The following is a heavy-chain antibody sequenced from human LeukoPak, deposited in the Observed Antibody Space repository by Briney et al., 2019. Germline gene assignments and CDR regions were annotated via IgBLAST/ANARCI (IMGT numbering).Heavy chain of an antibody. J-gene: IGHJ4*02. Sequence: LSGGSLRLSCAASGFTVSSNYMSWVRQAPGKGLEWVSVIYSGGSTYYADSVKGRFTISRDNSKNTLYLQMNSPRTEDTAVYYCARDGRGDLTWIQLWSPFDYWGQGVLVTVSS. D-gene: IGHD5-18*01. CDR1: GFTVSSNY. CDR3: ARDGRGDLTWIQLWSPFDY. V-gene: IGHV3-66*02. CDR2: IYSGGST.